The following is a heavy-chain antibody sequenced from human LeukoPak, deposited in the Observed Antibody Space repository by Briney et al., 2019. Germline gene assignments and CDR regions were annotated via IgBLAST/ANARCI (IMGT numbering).Heavy chain of an antibody. J-gene: IGHJ4*02. D-gene: IGHD2-15*01. CDR1: GYTFTGYY. CDR3: ATTGYCSGGSCPNQYYFDY. Sequence: GASVKVSCKASGYTFTGYYMHWVRQAPGQGLEWMGWINPNSGGTNYAQKLQGRVTMTTDTSTSTAYMELRSLRSDDTAVYYCATTGYCSGGSCPNQYYFDYWGQGTLVTVSS. V-gene: IGHV1-2*02. CDR2: INPNSGGT.